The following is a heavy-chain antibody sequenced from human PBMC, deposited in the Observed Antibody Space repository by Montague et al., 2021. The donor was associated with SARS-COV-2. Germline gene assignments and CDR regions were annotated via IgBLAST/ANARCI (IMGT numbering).Heavy chain of an antibody. J-gene: IGHJ4*02. CDR3: ARFWSGYVDK. CDR1: GGSIRSYY. CDR2: IYYIGET. V-gene: IGHV4-59*01. Sequence: SETLSLTCSFSGGSIRSYYWSWIRLPPGKPLEWLGYIYYIGETTHNPSLKSRVTISVDTSRSQFSLRLTSVTAADTAVYFCARFWSGYVDKWSQGTLVTVSS. D-gene: IGHD3-3*01.